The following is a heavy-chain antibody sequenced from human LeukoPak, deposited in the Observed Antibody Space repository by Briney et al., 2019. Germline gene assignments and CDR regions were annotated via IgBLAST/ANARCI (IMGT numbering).Heavy chain of an antibody. CDR3: ARAPGRSFDI. CDR2: INHSGST. Sequence: SETLSLTCAVYGGSFSGYYWSWIRQPPGKGLEWIGEINHSGSTNYNPSLKSRVTISVDTSKNQFSLKLSSVTAADTAVYYCARAPGRSFDIWGQGTMVTVSS. V-gene: IGHV4-34*01. J-gene: IGHJ3*02. D-gene: IGHD1-14*01. CDR1: GGSFSGYY.